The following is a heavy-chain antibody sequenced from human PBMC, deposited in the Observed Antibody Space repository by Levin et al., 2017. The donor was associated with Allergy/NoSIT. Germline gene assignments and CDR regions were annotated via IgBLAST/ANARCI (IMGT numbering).Heavy chain of an antibody. CDR1: GFTFDDYA. J-gene: IGHJ6*02. D-gene: IGHD6-6*01. Sequence: PGGSLRLSCAASGFTFDDYAMHWVRQAPGKGLEWVSGISWNSGSIGYADSVKGRFTISRDNAKNSLYLQMNSLRAEDTALYYCARIAARPPGAYGMDVWGQGTTVTVSS. CDR2: ISWNSGSI. CDR3: ARIAARPPGAYGMDV. V-gene: IGHV3-9*01.